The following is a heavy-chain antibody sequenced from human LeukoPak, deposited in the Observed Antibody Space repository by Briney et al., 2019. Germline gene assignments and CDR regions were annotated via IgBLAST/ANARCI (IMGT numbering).Heavy chain of an antibody. D-gene: IGHD6-6*01. J-gene: IGHJ3*02. CDR1: EFTFTSYE. CDR3: ARGPSIEARYDAFDI. CDR2: ISSSGNTI. Sequence: PGGSLRLSCAASEFTFTSYELNWVRQAPGKGLEWVSYISSSGNTISYADSVKGRFTISRDNAKNSLYLQVISLRAEDTAVYYCARGPSIEARYDAFDIWGQGTMVIVSS. V-gene: IGHV3-48*03.